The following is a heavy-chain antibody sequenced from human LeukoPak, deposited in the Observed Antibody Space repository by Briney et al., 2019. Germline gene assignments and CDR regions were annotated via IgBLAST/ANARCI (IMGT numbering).Heavy chain of an antibody. CDR2: LYYSGST. CDR1: GGSISSYS. CDR3: ARHVYCSNGICSDY. Sequence: TPSETLSLTCTVSGGSISSYSWNWIRQPPGRGLEWIGNLYYSGSTNYNPSLKSRVTMSVDTSKNQFSLKLSFVTAADTAVYYCARHVYCSNGICSDYWGQGTLVTVPS. D-gene: IGHD2-8*01. V-gene: IGHV4-59*08. J-gene: IGHJ4*02.